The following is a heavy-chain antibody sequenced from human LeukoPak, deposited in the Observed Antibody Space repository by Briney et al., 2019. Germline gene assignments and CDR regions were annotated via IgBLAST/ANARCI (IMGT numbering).Heavy chain of an antibody. D-gene: IGHD3-22*01. CDR2: INHSGST. V-gene: IGHV4-34*01. CDR1: GGSISSYY. CDR3: ARDGYYYDSTGYSGDY. Sequence: SETLSLTCSVSGGSISSYYWSWIRQPPGRGLEWIGEINHSGSTNYNPSLKSRVTISVDTSKNQFSLKLSSVTAADTAVYYCARDGYYYDSTGYSGDYWGQGTLVTVSS. J-gene: IGHJ4*02.